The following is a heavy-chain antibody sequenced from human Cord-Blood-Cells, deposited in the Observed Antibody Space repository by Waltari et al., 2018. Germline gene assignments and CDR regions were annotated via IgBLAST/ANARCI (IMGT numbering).Heavy chain of an antibody. CDR2: INHSGST. V-gene: IGHV4-34*01. Sequence: QVQLQQWGAGLLKPSETLSLTCAVYGGSCSGYYWSWIRQPPGKGLVWIGEINHSGSTNYNPSLKSRVTISVDTSKIQFSLKLSSVTAADTAVYYCARGRTGSQLDYWGQGTLVTVSS. J-gene: IGHJ4*02. CDR1: GGSCSGYY. CDR3: ARGRTGSQLDY. D-gene: IGHD1-26*01.